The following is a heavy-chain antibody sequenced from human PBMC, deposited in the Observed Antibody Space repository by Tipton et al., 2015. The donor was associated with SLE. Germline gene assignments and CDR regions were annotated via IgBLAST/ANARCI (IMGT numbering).Heavy chain of an antibody. V-gene: IGHV4-34*01. J-gene: IGHJ1*01. CDR2: IYHSGAT. CDR1: GGSFSGYY. Sequence: TLSLTCAVYGGSFSGYYWSWVRQPPGKGLGGGGTIYHSGATFCNPSLESRVTISVDTSKNQFSLRLTSVTAADTAVYYCAVGYCESTSCQREYYHHWGQGTLVTVSS. D-gene: IGHD2-2*01. CDR3: AVGYCESTSCQREYYHH.